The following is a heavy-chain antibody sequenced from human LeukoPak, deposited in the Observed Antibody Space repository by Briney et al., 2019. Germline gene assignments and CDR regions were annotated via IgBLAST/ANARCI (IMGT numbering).Heavy chain of an antibody. CDR2: INPNSGGT. D-gene: IGHD6-19*01. Sequence: ASVKVSCKASGYTFTGYYMHWVRQAPGQGLEWMGWINPNSGGTNYAQKFQGRVTMTTDTSTSTAYMELRSLRSDDTAVYYCARRHSSGWYVIDYWGQGTLVTVSS. CDR1: GYTFTGYY. CDR3: ARRHSSGWYVIDY. J-gene: IGHJ4*02. V-gene: IGHV1-2*02.